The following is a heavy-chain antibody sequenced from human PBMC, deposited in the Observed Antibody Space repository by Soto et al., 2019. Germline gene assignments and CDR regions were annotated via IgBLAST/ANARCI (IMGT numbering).Heavy chain of an antibody. V-gene: IGHV4-30-4*01. CDR3: ARVAGYDSSGELDY. Sequence: QVQLQESGPGLVKPSQTLSLTCTVSGGSISSGDYYWSWLRQPPGKGLEWIGYIYYSGSTYSNPSLKSRVTISVDTSKNQFSLKLSSVTAADTAVYYCARVAGYDSSGELDYWGQGTLVTVSS. J-gene: IGHJ4*02. D-gene: IGHD3-22*01. CDR1: GGSISSGDYY. CDR2: IYYSGST.